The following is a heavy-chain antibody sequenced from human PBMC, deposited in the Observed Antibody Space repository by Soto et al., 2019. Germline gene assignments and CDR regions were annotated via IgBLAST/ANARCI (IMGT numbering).Heavy chain of an antibody. CDR1: GFTFSSYG. J-gene: IGHJ4*02. D-gene: IGHD6-13*01. CDR3: AKDSGALAAAGTH. Sequence: GGSLRLSCAASGFTFSSYGMHWVRQAQGKGLEWVAVISYDGSNKYYADSVKGRFTISRDNSKNTLYLQMNSLRAEDTAVYYCAKDSGALAAAGTHWGQGTLVTVSS. V-gene: IGHV3-30*18. CDR2: ISYDGSNK.